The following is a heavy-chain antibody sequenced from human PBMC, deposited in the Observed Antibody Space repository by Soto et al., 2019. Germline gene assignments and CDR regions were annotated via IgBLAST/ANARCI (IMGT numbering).Heavy chain of an antibody. CDR2: IIPIFGTS. D-gene: IGHD3-22*01. J-gene: IGHJ5*01. Sequence: SSVKVSCKASGGTFSSYAISWVRQAPGQGLEWMGGIIPIFGTSNYAQKFQGRVTITADESRSTAYMAVSSQRAEDTAGYYCARDDQCSKYYYDSPHSRLTNWFDSWGQRTLVTGPS. V-gene: IGHV1-69*13. CDR3: ARDDQCSKYYYDSPHSRLTNWFDS. CDR1: GGTFSSYA.